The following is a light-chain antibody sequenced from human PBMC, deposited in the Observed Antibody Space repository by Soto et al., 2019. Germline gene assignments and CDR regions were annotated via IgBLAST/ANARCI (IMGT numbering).Light chain of an antibody. J-gene: IGLJ1*01. Sequence: QSALTQPASVSGSLGQSITISCTGASGDVGAYNYVSWYQHHPGKAPKLIISDVSIRPSGVSDRFSGSKSGNTASLTISGLQAEDEADYYCTSYTTSSTQVFGTGTKLTVL. CDR1: SGDVGAYNY. V-gene: IGLV2-14*01. CDR3: TSYTTSSTQV. CDR2: DVS.